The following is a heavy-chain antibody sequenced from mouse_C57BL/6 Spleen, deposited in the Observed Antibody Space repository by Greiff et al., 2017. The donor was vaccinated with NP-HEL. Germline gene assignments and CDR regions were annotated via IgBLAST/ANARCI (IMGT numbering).Heavy chain of an antibody. D-gene: IGHD2-4*01. J-gene: IGHJ2*01. CDR2: IYPGDGDT. CDR1: GYAFSSSW. CDR3: ARARYDYDGFDY. V-gene: IGHV1-82*01. Sequence: VQLVESGPELVKPGASVKISCKASGYAFSSSWMNWVKQRPGKGLEWIGRIYPGDGDTNYNGKFKGKATLTADKSSSTAYMQLSSLTSEDSAVYFCARARYDYDGFDYWGQGTTLTVSS.